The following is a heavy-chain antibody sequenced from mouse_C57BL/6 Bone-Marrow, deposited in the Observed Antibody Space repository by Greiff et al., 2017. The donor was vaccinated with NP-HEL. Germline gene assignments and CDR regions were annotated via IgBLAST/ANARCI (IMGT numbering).Heavy chain of an antibody. CDR3: ARPLNRYYAMDY. CDR2: LYPGDGDT. Sequence: VQLQESGPELVKPGASVKISCKASGYAFSSSWMNWVKQRPGKGLEWIGRLYPGDGDTNYNGKFKGKATLTADKSSSTAYMQLSSLTSEDSAVYFCARPLNRYYAMDYWGQGTSVTGS. J-gene: IGHJ4*01. CDR1: GYAFSSSW. D-gene: IGHD6-1*01. V-gene: IGHV1-82*01.